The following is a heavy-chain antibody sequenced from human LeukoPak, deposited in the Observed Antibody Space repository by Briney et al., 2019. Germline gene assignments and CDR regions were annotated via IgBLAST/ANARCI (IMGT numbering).Heavy chain of an antibody. CDR3: ARVYSGSYYGRDYYYGMDV. J-gene: IGHJ6*02. CDR2: IYYSGST. V-gene: IGHV4-59*01. D-gene: IGHD1-26*01. CDR1: GGSISSYY. Sequence: SETLSLTCTVSGGSISSYYWSWLRQPPGKGLEWIGYIYYSGSTNYNPSLKSRVTISVDTSKNQFSLKLSSVTAADTAVYYCARVYSGSYYGRDYYYGMDVWGQGTTVTVSS.